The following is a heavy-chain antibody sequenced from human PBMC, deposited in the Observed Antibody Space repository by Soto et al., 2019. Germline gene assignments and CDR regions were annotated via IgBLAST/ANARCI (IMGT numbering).Heavy chain of an antibody. Sequence: PGESLKISCQGSGYAFSIYCIAWVLQMPWKGLEWMGIIYPGDSDTRYSPSFQGQVTISVDRSITTAYLQWSSLKASDTAMYYCARGYCTATICDPWFDPWGQGTLVTVSS. V-gene: IGHV5-51*01. CDR1: GYAFSIYC. CDR2: IYPGDSDT. CDR3: ARGYCTATICDPWFDP. D-gene: IGHD2-8*02. J-gene: IGHJ5*02.